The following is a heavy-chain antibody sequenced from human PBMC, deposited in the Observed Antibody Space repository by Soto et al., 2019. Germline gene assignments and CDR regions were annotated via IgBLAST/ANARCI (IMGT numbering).Heavy chain of an antibody. V-gene: IGHV4-39*07. Sequence: SETLSLTCTVSGGSISSSNYHWGWIRQPPGKGLEWIGSMYYSGGTSYNPSLKSRVAISADASTKQFSLTLSSVTAADTAVYYCVRQGIGVLHGLVDVWGQGTTVTVSS. CDR3: VRQGIGVLHGLVDV. J-gene: IGHJ6*02. D-gene: IGHD1-26*01. CDR2: MYYSGGT. CDR1: GGSISSSNYH.